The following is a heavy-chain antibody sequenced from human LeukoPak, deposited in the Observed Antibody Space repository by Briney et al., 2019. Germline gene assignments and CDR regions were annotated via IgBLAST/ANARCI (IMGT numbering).Heavy chain of an antibody. CDR1: GGSISGYY. D-gene: IGHD6-19*01. J-gene: IGHJ4*02. CDR3: ARGSSGSTKRYYFDS. V-gene: IGHV4-4*07. CDR2: LYSSGDT. Sequence: TPSETLSLTCTVSGGSISGYYWNWVRQPADRGLEWIGRLYSSGDTYYNPSLKSRLTMSADTSKNQFSLKLRSVTAADTAVYYCARGSSGSTKRYYFDSWGQGALVTVPS.